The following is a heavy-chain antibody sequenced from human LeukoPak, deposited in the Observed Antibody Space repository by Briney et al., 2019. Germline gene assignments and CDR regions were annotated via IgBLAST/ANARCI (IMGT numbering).Heavy chain of an antibody. D-gene: IGHD5-12*01. CDR1: GFTFSSYA. V-gene: IGHV3-23*01. CDR3: ARYSGYDYYYYYGMDV. Sequence: GGSLRLSCAASGFTFSSYAVSWVRQAPGKGLEWVSAISGSGGSTYYADSVKGRFTISRDNSKNTLYLQMNSLRAEDTAVYYCARYSGYDYYYYYGMDVWGQGTTVTVSS. CDR2: ISGSGGST. J-gene: IGHJ6*02.